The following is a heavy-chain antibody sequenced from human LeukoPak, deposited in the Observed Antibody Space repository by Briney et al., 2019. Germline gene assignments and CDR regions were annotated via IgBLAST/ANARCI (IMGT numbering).Heavy chain of an antibody. CDR2: IYHSGST. CDR3: ARGPYFDWLFTFDY. J-gene: IGHJ4*02. Sequence: SQTLSLTCAVSGGSISSGGYSWSWIRQPPGKGLEWIGYIYHSGSTYYNPSLKSRVTISVDRSKNQFSLKLSSVTAADTAVYYCARGPYFDWLFTFDYWGQGTLVTVS. D-gene: IGHD3-9*01. V-gene: IGHV4-30-2*01. CDR1: GGSISSGGYS.